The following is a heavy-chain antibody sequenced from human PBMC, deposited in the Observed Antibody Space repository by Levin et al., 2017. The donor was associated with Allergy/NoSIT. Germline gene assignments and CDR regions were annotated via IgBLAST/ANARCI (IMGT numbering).Heavy chain of an antibody. Sequence: SQTLSLTCTVSGGSISSSSYYWGWIRQPPGKGPEWIGSIYNSGSTYYNPSLKSRVTISVDRSKNQFSLKLTSVTAADTAVYYCARPFRSLDIAGAVHVFDIWGQGTMVTVSS. J-gene: IGHJ3*02. CDR3: ARPFRSLDIAGAVHVFDI. CDR1: GGSISSSSYY. V-gene: IGHV4-39*01. CDR2: IYNSGST. D-gene: IGHD6-13*01.